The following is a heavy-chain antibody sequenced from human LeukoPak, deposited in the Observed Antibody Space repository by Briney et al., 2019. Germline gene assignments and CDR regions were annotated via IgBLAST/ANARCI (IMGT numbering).Heavy chain of an antibody. J-gene: IGHJ4*02. CDR3: AKLMYSSSTSFDY. Sequence: GGSLRLSCAASGFTFSSYGMHWVRQAPGKGLEWVAFIRYDGSNKYYADSVKGRFTISRDNSKNTLYLQMNSLRAEDTAVYYCAKLMYSSSTSFDYWGQGTLVTVSS. D-gene: IGHD6-6*01. CDR1: GFTFSSYG. V-gene: IGHV3-30*02. CDR2: IRYDGSNK.